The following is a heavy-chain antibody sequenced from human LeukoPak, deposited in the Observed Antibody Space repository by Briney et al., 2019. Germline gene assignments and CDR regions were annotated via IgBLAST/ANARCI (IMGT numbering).Heavy chain of an antibody. D-gene: IGHD6-19*01. Sequence: PGESLRLSCAASGFSVSDNYMSWVRQAPGTGLEWVSVFYSGGSTYHADSVKGRFTLSRDNAKNTLYLQMNNLRGDDTAVYYCARGPEYSSGTALDYWGQGTLVTVSS. CDR3: ARGPEYSSGTALDY. CDR1: GFSVSDNY. J-gene: IGHJ4*02. CDR2: FYSGGST. V-gene: IGHV3-66*02.